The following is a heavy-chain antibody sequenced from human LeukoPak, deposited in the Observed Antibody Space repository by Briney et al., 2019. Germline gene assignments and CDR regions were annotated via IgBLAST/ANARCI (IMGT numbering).Heavy chain of an antibody. Sequence: SETLSLTCTVSGGXISSYYCSWIRQPPGKGLEWIGYIYYSGSTNYNPSLKSRLTISVDTSKNQFSLKLSSVTAADTAVYYCAREGVYYDILAAYYRPYYFDFWGQGTLVTVYS. CDR2: IYYSGST. J-gene: IGHJ4*02. D-gene: IGHD3-9*01. CDR3: AREGVYYDILAAYYRPYYFDF. CDR1: GGXISSYY. V-gene: IGHV4-59*12.